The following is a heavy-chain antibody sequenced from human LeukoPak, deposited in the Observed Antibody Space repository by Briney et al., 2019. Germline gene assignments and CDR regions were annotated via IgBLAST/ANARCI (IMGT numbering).Heavy chain of an antibody. CDR3: ARRFPALRYFDWLPPDAFDI. Sequence: GGSLRLSCAASGFTFSSKTMNWVRQAPGKGLEWVSSISSSSSYIYYADSVKGRFTISRDNAKNSLYLQMNSLRAEDTAVYYCARRFPALRYFDWLPPDAFDIWGQGTMVTVSS. D-gene: IGHD3-9*01. V-gene: IGHV3-21*06. CDR2: ISSSSSYI. J-gene: IGHJ3*02. CDR1: GFTFSSKT.